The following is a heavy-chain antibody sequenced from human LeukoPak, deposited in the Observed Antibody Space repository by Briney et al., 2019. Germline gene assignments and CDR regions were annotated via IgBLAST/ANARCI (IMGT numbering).Heavy chain of an antibody. D-gene: IGHD6-19*01. CDR1: GGSISSSTHS. CDR3: ARGVTGGWYGDFQH. Sequence: PSETLSLTCTVSGGSISSSTHSWDWIRQPPGTGLEWIGTIYYSGSTYYNPSLKSRVTISVDTSKNQFSLRLSSVTAADTAVYYCARGVTGGWYGDFQHWGQGTLVTVSS. J-gene: IGHJ1*01. CDR2: IYYSGST. V-gene: IGHV4-39*07.